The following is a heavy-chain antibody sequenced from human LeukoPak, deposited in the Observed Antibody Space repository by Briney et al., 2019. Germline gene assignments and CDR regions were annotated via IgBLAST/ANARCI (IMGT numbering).Heavy chain of an antibody. CDR2: ISGSGGST. CDR3: YYDYVWGSYRYNYFDY. Sequence: GGSLRLSRAASGFTFSSYAMSWVRQAPGKGLEWVSAISGSGGSTYYADSVKGRFTISRDNSKNTLYLQMNSLRAEDTAVYYCYYDYVWGSYRYNYFDYWGQGTLVTVSS. J-gene: IGHJ4*02. D-gene: IGHD3-16*02. CDR1: GFTFSSYA. V-gene: IGHV3-23*01.